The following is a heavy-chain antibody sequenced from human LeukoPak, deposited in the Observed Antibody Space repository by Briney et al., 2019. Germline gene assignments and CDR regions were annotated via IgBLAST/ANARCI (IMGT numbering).Heavy chain of an antibody. CDR2: ISSSSSYI. Sequence: PGGSLRLSCAASGFTFSSYSMNWVRQAPGKGLEWVSSISSSSSYIYYADSVKGRFTISRDNAKNSLYLQTNSLRAEDTAVYYCAKDPLYYYDSSGDYWGQGTLVTVSS. V-gene: IGHV3-21*04. D-gene: IGHD3-22*01. J-gene: IGHJ4*02. CDR3: AKDPLYYYDSSGDY. CDR1: GFTFSSYS.